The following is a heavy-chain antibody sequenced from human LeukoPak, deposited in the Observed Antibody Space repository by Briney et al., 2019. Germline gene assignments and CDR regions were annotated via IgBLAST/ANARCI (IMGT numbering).Heavy chain of an antibody. CDR3: ASLYVVPAATRGHYYYGMDV. J-gene: IGHJ6*02. CDR2: INHSGST. V-gene: IGHV4-34*01. CDR1: GGSLSGYY. D-gene: IGHD2-2*01. Sequence: TSETLSLTCAVYGGSLSGYYWSWIRQPPGKGLEWIGEINHSGSTNYNPSLKSRVTISVDTSKNQFSLKLSSVTAADTAVYYCASLYVVPAATRGHYYYGMDVWGQGTTVTVSS.